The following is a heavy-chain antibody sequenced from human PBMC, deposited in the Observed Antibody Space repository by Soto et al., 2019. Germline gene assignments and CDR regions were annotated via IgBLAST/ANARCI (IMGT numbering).Heavy chain of an antibody. CDR2: IYPGDSDT. CDR1: GYSFTSYW. J-gene: IGHJ5*02. Sequence: GESLKISCKGSGYSFTSYWIGWGRRMPGKGLEWMGIIYPGDSDTRYSPSFQGQVTISADKSISTAYLQWSSLKASDTAMYYCARQSQGGYSGYDWGWFDPWGQGTLVTVSS. V-gene: IGHV5-51*01. D-gene: IGHD5-12*01. CDR3: ARQSQGGYSGYDWGWFDP.